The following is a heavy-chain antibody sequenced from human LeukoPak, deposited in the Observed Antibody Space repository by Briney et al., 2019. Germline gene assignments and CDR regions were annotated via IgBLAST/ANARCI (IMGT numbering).Heavy chain of an antibody. V-gene: IGHV3-30*18. CDR3: AKVYRSSWPREYYSYGMDV. CDR1: GFTFSSYG. D-gene: IGHD6-13*01. Sequence: PGRSLRLSCAASGFTFSSYGMHWVRQAPGKGLEWVAVISYGGSNKYYADSVKGRFTISRDNSKNTLYLQMNSLRAEDTAGYYCAKVYRSSWPREYYSYGMDVWGQGTTVTVSS. J-gene: IGHJ6*02. CDR2: ISYGGSNK.